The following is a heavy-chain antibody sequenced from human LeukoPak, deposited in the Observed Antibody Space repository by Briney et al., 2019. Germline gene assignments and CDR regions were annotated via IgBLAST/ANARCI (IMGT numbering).Heavy chain of an antibody. CDR2: ISGSGGST. D-gene: IGHD3-10*01. Sequence: PGGSLRLSCAASGFTLSSYWMSWVRQAPGKGLEWVSAISGSGGSTYYADSVKGRFTISRDNSKNTLYLQMNSLRAEDTAVYYCAKAARFRGVNWFDPWGQGTLVTVSS. J-gene: IGHJ5*02. CDR3: AKAARFRGVNWFDP. CDR1: GFTLSSYW. V-gene: IGHV3-23*01.